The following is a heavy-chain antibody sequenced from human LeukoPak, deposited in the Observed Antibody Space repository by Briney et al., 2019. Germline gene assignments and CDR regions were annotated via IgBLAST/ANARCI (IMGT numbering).Heavy chain of an antibody. CDR2: IIPIFGTA. D-gene: IGHD4-17*01. CDR1: GGTFSSYA. CDR3: ARVAPGRTVTTRNYYYYYMDV. Sequence: ASVKVSCKASGGTFSSYAISWVRQAPGQGLEWMGGIIPIFGTANYAQKFQGRVTITADESTSTAYMELSSLKSEDTAVYYCARVAPGRTVTTRNYYYYYMDVWGKGTTVTVSS. V-gene: IGHV1-69*13. J-gene: IGHJ6*03.